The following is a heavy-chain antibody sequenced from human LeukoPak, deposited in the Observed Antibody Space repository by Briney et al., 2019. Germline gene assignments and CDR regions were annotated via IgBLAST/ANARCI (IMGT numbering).Heavy chain of an antibody. D-gene: IGHD1-26*01. CDR1: GFSFSSYS. Sequence: PGGSLRLSCAASGFSFSSYSMNWVRQAPGKGLEWVSSISTSKRYIYYADSVKGRFTISGDNAKNSLYLEMTSLRVEDTAVYYCASGSPAGDYWGQGTLVTVSS. V-gene: IGHV3-21*01. J-gene: IGHJ4*02. CDR2: ISTSKRYI. CDR3: ASGSPAGDY.